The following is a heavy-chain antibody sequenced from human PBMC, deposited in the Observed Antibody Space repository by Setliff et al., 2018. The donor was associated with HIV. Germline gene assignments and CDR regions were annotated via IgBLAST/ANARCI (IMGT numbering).Heavy chain of an antibody. D-gene: IGHD3-22*01. V-gene: IGHV4-34*01. CDR1: GGSFSGYY. CDR3: ARGLKYYYDSSGYP. J-gene: IGHJ5*02. CDR2: INHSGST. Sequence: LSLTCAVYGGSFSGYYWSWIRQPPGKGLEWIGEINHSGSTNYNPSLKSRVTISVDTSKNQFSLKLSSVTAADTAVYYCARGLKYYYDSSGYPWGQGTLVTVS.